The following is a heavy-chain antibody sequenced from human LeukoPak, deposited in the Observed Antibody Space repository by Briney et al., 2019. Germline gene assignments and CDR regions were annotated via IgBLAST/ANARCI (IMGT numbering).Heavy chain of an antibody. D-gene: IGHD3-10*01. Sequence: SETLSLTCAVYGGSFSGYYWSWIRQPPGKGLEWIGEINHSGSTNYNPSLKSRVTISVDTSKNQFSLKLSSVTAADTAVYYCARGGDYYGSGSYLPFDYWGQGTLVTVSS. CDR1: GGSFSGYY. J-gene: IGHJ4*02. CDR2: INHSGST. V-gene: IGHV4-34*01. CDR3: ARGGDYYGSGSYLPFDY.